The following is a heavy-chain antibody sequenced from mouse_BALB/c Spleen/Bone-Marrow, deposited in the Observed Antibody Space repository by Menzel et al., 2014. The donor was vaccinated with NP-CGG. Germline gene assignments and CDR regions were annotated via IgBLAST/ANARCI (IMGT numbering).Heavy chain of an antibody. D-gene: IGHD1-1*01. CDR2: INPYNDGT. J-gene: IGHJ1*01. V-gene: IGHV1-14*01. CDR3: ARRDYYGSSFYWYFDV. Sequence: EVQLQQSGPELVKPGASVKMSCKASGYTFTSYVMHWVKQKPGQGLEWIGYINPYNDGTKYNEKFKGKATLTSDKSSSTAYMELSSLTSEDSAVYHCARRDYYGSSFYWYFDVWGAGTTVTVSS. CDR1: GYTFTSYV.